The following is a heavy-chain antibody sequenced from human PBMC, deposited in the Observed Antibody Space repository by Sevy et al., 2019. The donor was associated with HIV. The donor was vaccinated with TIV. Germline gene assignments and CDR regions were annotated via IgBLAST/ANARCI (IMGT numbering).Heavy chain of an antibody. CDR2: ISGSGDTT. V-gene: IGHV3-23*01. D-gene: IGHD3-16*02. Sequence: GGSLRLSCAASGFTFRSYAMTWVRQAPGKGLEWVSTISGSGDTTNYADSVKGRFTISRDNSINSLYLQMSSLRAEDTALYVCAKDHDYIWGSFRQVSFAFDVWGQGTMVTVSS. CDR1: GFTFRSYA. CDR3: AKDHDYIWGSFRQVSFAFDV. J-gene: IGHJ3*01.